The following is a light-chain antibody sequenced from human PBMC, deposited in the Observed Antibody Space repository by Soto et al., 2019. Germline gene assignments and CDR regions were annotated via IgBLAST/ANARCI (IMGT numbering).Light chain of an antibody. CDR2: KAS. V-gene: IGKV1-5*03. CDR3: QQYSSYPSLT. Sequence: IQMTQSPSTLSAGVGDRVSITCRASQTINNLMAWYQQKPGQAPKLLIYKASNLETGVPSRFSGSGSGTEFTLTISSLQPDDFATYYCQQYSSYPSLTFGGGTKVDIK. CDR1: QTINNL. J-gene: IGKJ4*01.